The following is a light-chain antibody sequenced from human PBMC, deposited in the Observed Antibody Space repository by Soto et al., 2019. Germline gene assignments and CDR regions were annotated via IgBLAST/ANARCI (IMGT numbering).Light chain of an antibody. J-gene: IGKJ4*01. CDR2: AAS. V-gene: IGKV1-9*01. Sequence: DIQLTQSPSFLSASVGDRVTITCRASQDISDYLAWYQQRPGKAPKLLIYAASTLQSGVPSRFSGSGSGTDFTLTISSLQPEDFATYSCQQLNSYPLTFGGGTKVEIK. CDR1: QDISDY. CDR3: QQLNSYPLT.